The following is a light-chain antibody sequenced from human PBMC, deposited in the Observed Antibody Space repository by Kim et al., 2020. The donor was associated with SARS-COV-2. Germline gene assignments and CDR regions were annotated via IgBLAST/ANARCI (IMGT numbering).Light chain of an antibody. CDR3: SSYATSRSYV. V-gene: IGLV2-14*04. Sequence: GQSIPISCPGTSRDVGSYNYVSCYQQYPGKAPKLMIYDVNKRPSGVSNRFSGSKSGNTASLTISGLQAEDEADYYCSSYATSRSYVFGTGTKVTVL. J-gene: IGLJ1*01. CDR2: DVN. CDR1: SRDVGSYNY.